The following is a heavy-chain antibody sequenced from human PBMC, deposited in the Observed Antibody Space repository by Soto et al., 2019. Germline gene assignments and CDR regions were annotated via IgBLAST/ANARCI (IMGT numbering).Heavy chain of an antibody. V-gene: IGHV4-59*13. CDR3: ARHTVTIRAGFDY. D-gene: IGHD4-17*01. CDR2: TRYSGNT. CDR1: GGSISTYY. Sequence: QVQLQESGPGLVKPSETLSLTCTVSGGSISTYYWDWIRQPPVKELEWIGYTRYSGNTNYHPSLKSRVTISLDTSRNQFSLKLSSVTAADTAIYYCARHTVTIRAGFDYWGPGALVTVSS. J-gene: IGHJ4*02.